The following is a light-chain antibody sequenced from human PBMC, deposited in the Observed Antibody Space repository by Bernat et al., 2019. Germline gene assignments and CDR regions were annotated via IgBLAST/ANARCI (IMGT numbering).Light chain of an antibody. Sequence: QSVLTQPPSASGTPGQRVTISCSGSSSNIGSYTVNWYQQLPGTAPKVLIYSDDQRPSGVTDRFSGSKSGTSASLAISGLQSEDAADYYCAAWDDSLNGWVFGGGTKLTVL. CDR1: SSNIGSYT. V-gene: IGLV1-44*01. CDR3: AAWDDSLNGWV. CDR2: SDD. J-gene: IGLJ3*02.